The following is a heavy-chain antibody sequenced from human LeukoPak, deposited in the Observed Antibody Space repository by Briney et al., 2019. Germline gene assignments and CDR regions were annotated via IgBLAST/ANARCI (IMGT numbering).Heavy chain of an antibody. Sequence: GGSLRLSCAASGFTFSSYSMNWVRQAPGKGLEWVSSISSSSSYIYYADSVKGRFTISRDNAKNSLYLQMNSLRAEDTAVYYCARDLIDFWSGYYYYFDSWGQGTLVTVSS. CDR3: ARDLIDFWSGYYYYFDS. J-gene: IGHJ4*02. D-gene: IGHD3-3*01. V-gene: IGHV3-21*01. CDR2: ISSSSSYI. CDR1: GFTFSSYS.